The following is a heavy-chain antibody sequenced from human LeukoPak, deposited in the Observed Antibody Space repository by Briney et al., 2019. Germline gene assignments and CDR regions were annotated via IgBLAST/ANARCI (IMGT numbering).Heavy chain of an antibody. CDR3: ARDQHYYGSGGFDY. CDR1: GYTFTSYA. J-gene: IGHJ4*02. Sequence: ASVKVSCKASGYTFTSYAMHWVRQAPGQRLEWMGWINAGNGNTKYSQKFQGRVTITRDTSASTAYMELSSLRSEDTAVYYCARDQHYYGSGGFDYWGQGTLVTVSS. CDR2: INAGNGNT. V-gene: IGHV1-3*01. D-gene: IGHD3-10*01.